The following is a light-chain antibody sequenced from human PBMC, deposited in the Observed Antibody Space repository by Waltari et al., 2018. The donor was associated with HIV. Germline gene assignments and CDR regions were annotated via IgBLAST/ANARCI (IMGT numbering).Light chain of an antibody. J-gene: IGLJ2*01. CDR3: CSYAGSSTLV. CDR1: SSDVGRYNL. Sequence: QSALTQPASVSGSPGPSITISCTGTSSDVGRYNLVPWYQQHPGKAPKLMIYEGSKRPSGVSNRFSGSKSGNTASLTISGLQAEDEADYYCCSYAGSSTLVFGGGTKLTVL. V-gene: IGLV2-23*01. CDR2: EGS.